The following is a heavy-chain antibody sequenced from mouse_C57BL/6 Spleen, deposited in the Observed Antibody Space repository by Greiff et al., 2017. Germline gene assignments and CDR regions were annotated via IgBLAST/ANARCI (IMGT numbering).Heavy chain of an antibody. CDR2: INPNNGGT. J-gene: IGHJ1*03. V-gene: IGHV1-22*01. D-gene: IGHD2-4*01. CDR3: ASGVSDYYWYFDV. CDR1: GYTFTDYN. Sequence: EVQLQQSGPELVKPGASVKMSCTASGYTFTDYNMHWVKQSPGKSLEWIGYINPNNGGTSYNQKFKGKATLTVNKSSSTAYMQLRSLTSEDSAVYYCASGVSDYYWYFDVWGTGTTVTVSS.